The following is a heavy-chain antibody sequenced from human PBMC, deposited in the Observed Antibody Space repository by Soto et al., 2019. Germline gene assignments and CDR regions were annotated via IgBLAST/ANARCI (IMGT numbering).Heavy chain of an antibody. CDR3: AKDFIPSDGTGLPSDV. V-gene: IGHV3-23*01. D-gene: IGHD2-21*01. CDR1: GFTFSNYA. CDR2: ITGSGASS. J-gene: IGHJ6*03. Sequence: EVQLLESGGGLVQAGGSLRLSCVASGFTFSNYAMNWVRQAPGKRLEWVSAITGSGASSYFTDSVKGRFTISRDNSRNTRVLQMNSRTAEDTAVYYCAKDFIPSDGTGLPSDVWGKGTTVTVSS.